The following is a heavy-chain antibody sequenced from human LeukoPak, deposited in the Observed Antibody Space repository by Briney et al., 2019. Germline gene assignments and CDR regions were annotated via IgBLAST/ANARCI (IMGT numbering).Heavy chain of an antibody. CDR2: ISSSSSYI. Sequence: GGSLRLSCAASGFTFSSYSMNWVRQAPGKGLEWVSSISSSSSYIYYADSVKGRFTISRDNAENSLYLQMNSLRAEDTAVYYCAWLTGVRAYYYMDVWGKGTTVTVSS. CDR3: AWLTGVRAYYYMDV. V-gene: IGHV3-21*01. D-gene: IGHD3-9*01. CDR1: GFTFSSYS. J-gene: IGHJ6*03.